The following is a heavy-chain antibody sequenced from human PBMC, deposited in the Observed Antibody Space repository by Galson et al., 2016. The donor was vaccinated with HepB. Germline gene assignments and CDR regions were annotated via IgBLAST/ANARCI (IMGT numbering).Heavy chain of an antibody. V-gene: IGHV2-5*02. CDR2: IFWDDDK. CDR3: AHKLNFPGTGIYCVFFDY. D-gene: IGHD3-10*01. J-gene: IGHJ4*02. Sequence: PALVKPTQTVTLSCAFSGFSLTSNGEAVGWVRQPPGKALEWVALIFWDDDKRYRPSLRSRATISKDTSKRRVDLTMTNMDPVDTATYYCAHKLNFPGTGIYCVFFDYWGQGVSVTVSS. CDR1: GFSLTSNGEA.